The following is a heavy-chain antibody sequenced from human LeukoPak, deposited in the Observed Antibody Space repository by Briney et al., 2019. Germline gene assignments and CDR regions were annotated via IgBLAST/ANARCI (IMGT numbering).Heavy chain of an antibody. CDR2: ISSSGSTI. CDR1: GFTFSSYE. J-gene: IGHJ6*03. V-gene: IGHV3-48*03. Sequence: GGSLRLSCAASGFTFSSYEMNWVRQAPGKGLEWVSYISSSGSTIYYADSVKGRFTISRDNAKSSLYLQMDSLRVEDTALYYCGKGSSLALASTMGYFHYYYMDVWGKGTTVTISS. D-gene: IGHD6-19*01. CDR3: GKGSSLALASTMGYFHYYYMDV.